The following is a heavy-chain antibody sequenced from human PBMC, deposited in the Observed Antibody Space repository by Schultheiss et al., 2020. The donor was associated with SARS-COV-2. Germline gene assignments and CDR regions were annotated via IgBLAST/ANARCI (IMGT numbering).Heavy chain of an antibody. CDR2: IYSGGST. V-gene: IGHV3-53*01. Sequence: GGSLRLSCAASGFTVSSNYMSWVRQAPGKGLEWVSVIYSGGSTYYADSVKGRFTISRDNAKNSLYLQMNSLRAEDTAMYYCARDQNWGWDYWGQGALVTVSS. D-gene: IGHD3-16*01. CDR1: GFTVSSNY. J-gene: IGHJ4*02. CDR3: ARDQNWGWDY.